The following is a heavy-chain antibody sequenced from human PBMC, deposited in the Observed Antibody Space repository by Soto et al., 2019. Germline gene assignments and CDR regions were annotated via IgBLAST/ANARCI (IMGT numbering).Heavy chain of an antibody. CDR1: GGTFSSYA. CDR3: ARSSTSVVGYGMDV. Sequence: GASVKVSCKASGGTFSSYAISWVRQAPGQGLEWMEGIIPIFGTANYAQKFQGRVTITADESTSTAYMELSSLRSEDTAVYYCARSSTSVVGYGMDVWGQGTTVTVSS. J-gene: IGHJ6*02. D-gene: IGHD2-2*01. V-gene: IGHV1-69*13. CDR2: IIPIFGTA.